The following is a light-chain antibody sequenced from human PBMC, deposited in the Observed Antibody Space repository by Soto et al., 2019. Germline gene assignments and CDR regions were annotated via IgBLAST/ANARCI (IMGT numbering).Light chain of an antibody. Sequence: QSALTQPRSVSGSPGQSVTISCTGTSSDVGIYNYVSWYQQHPGKAPKLMIYDVNKRPSGVPDRFSGSKSGNTASLTISGLQAEDEADYHCCSYAGSSTWVFGGGTKLTVL. CDR3: CSYAGSSTWV. CDR1: SSDVGIYNY. J-gene: IGLJ3*02. CDR2: DVN. V-gene: IGLV2-11*01.